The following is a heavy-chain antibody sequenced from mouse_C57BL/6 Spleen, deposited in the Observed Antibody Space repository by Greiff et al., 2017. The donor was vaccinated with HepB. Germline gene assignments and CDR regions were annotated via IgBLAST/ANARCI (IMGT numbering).Heavy chain of an antibody. CDR3: AKNLAYYYGSSYGAMDY. CDR1: GFSLTSYG. Sequence: QVQLKESGPGLVQPSQSLSITCTVSGFSLTSYGVHWVRQSPGKGLEWLGVIWRGGSTDYNAAFMSRLSITKDNSKSQVFFKMNSLQADDTAIYYCAKNLAYYYGSSYGAMDYWGQGTSVTVSS. D-gene: IGHD1-1*01. CDR2: IWRGGST. J-gene: IGHJ4*01. V-gene: IGHV2-5*01.